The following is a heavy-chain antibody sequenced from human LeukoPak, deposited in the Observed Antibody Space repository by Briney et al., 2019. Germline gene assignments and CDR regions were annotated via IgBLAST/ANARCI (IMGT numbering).Heavy chain of an antibody. Sequence: PGGSLRLSCAASGFTFSSYGMSWVRQAPGKGLEWVSAISGSGGSTYYADSVKGRFTISRDNSKNTLYLQMNSLRAEDTAVYYCAKDKILTGYSPYPLDYWGQGTLVTVSS. V-gene: IGHV3-23*01. CDR3: AKDKILTGYSPYPLDY. CDR2: ISGSGGST. CDR1: GFTFSSYG. J-gene: IGHJ4*02. D-gene: IGHD3-9*01.